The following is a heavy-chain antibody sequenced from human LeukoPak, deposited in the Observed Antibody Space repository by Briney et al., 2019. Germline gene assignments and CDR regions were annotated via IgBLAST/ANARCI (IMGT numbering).Heavy chain of an antibody. J-gene: IGHJ4*02. CDR2: INPNSGGT. CDR1: GYTFTGYY. CDR3: ARENYGTTPDY. Sequence: ASVKVSCKASGYTFTGYYMHWVRQAPGQGLEWMGWINPNSGGTNYAQKFQGRVTLTRDTSISTAYMALSRLRSDDTAVYYCARENYGTTPDYWGQGTLVTVSS. D-gene: IGHD1-7*01. V-gene: IGHV1-2*02.